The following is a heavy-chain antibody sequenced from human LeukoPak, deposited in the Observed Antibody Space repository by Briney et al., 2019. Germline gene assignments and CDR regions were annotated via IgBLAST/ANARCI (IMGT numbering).Heavy chain of an antibody. D-gene: IGHD2-2*01. CDR3: ARPHSCSSTSCPPEVDAFDI. Sequence: SETLSLTCTVSGASINNNFWTWIRQPPGKGLEWIGYIYSSGSANYNPSLKSRVIISGDTSKNQISLNLTSVTAADTAVYYCARPHSCSSTSCPPEVDAFDIWGQGTMVTVSS. CDR1: GASINNNF. V-gene: IGHV4-59*08. J-gene: IGHJ3*02. CDR2: IYSSGSA.